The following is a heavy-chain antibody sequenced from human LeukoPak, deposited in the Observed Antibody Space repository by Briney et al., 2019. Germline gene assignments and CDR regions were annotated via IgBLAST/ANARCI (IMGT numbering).Heavy chain of an antibody. CDR3: ARDSGSYYGDPFDY. CDR2: IYYSGST. CDR1: GGSISSYY. V-gene: IGHV4-59*01. J-gene: IGHJ4*02. Sequence: SETLSLTCTVSGGSISSYYWSWIRQPPGKGLEWIGYIYYSGSTNYNPSLKSRVTISVDTPKNQFSLKLSSVTAADTAVYYCARDSGSYYGDPFDYWGQGTLVTVSS. D-gene: IGHD1-26*01.